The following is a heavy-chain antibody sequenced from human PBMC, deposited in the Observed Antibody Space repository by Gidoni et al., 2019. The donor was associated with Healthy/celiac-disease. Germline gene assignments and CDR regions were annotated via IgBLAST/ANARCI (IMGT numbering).Heavy chain of an antibody. CDR3: ARDQSSGWQGAVDI. V-gene: IGHV1-3*01. Sequence: QVQLVQSGAEVKKPGASVKVSCKASGYTFTSYAMHWVRQAPGQRLEWMGWINAGNGNTKYSQKFQGRVTITRDTSASTAYMELSSLRSEDTAVYYCARDQSSGWQGAVDIWGQGTMVTVSS. D-gene: IGHD6-19*01. J-gene: IGHJ3*02. CDR1: GYTFTSYA. CDR2: INAGNGNT.